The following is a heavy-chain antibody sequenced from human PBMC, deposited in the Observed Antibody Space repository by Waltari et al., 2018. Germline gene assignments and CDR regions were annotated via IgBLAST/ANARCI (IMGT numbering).Heavy chain of an antibody. D-gene: IGHD6-13*01. Sequence: QFQLQQWGSGLLKPSETLSLTCAVYGGSFTGYYWTWIRQPPGKGLEWIGEIKNSGSTNYNPSLKSRVTISVDTSKNQFSLKLSSVTAADTAVYYCARGGYSDFDYWGQGTLVTVSS. CDR1: GGSFTGYY. V-gene: IGHV4-34*01. J-gene: IGHJ4*02. CDR3: ARGGYSDFDY. CDR2: IKNSGST.